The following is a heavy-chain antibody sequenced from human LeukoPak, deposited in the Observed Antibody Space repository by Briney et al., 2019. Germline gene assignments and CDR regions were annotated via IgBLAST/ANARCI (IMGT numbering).Heavy chain of an antibody. CDR3: ARVAVVVPAALGAFDI. D-gene: IGHD2-2*01. V-gene: IGHV3-30-3*01. Sequence: SCKASGYTFTGYYMHWVRQAPGKGLEWVAVISYDGSNKYYADSVKGRFTISRDNSKNTLYLQMNSLRAEDTAVYYCARVAVVVPAALGAFDIWGQGTMVTVSS. J-gene: IGHJ3*02. CDR1: GYTFTGYY. CDR2: ISYDGSNK.